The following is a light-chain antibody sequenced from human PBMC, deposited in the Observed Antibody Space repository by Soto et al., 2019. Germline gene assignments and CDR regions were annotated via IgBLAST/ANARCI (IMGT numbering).Light chain of an antibody. CDR2: GES. Sequence: EIVLTQSPGTLSLSPGESATLSCRDSQSVGSTYLAWYQQKPGQAPRLLIYGESSRATGIPARLSGSGSGADLNLTISRLEPEDFAVYYCQKSSSSPITFGQGTRLEIK. V-gene: IGKV3-20*01. CDR1: QSVGSTY. J-gene: IGKJ5*01. CDR3: QKSSSSPIT.